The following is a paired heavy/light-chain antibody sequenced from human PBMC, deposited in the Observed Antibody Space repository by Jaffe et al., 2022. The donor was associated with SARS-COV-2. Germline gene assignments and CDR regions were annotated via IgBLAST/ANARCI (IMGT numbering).Heavy chain of an antibody. Sequence: EVQLLESGGGLVQPGGSLRLSCAASGFTFSTYAMGWVRQAPGKGLEWVSSISGSDGSTYYADSVKGRFTISRDNSKNTLYVQMNSLRGEDTAVYYCAKVPIAVAHPLYAFDIWGQGTMVTVSS. CDR2: ISGSDGST. J-gene: IGHJ3*02. CDR3: AKVPIAVAHPLYAFDI. D-gene: IGHD6-19*01. CDR1: GFTFSTYA. V-gene: IGHV3-23*01.
Light chain of an antibody. CDR2: GAS. CDR1: QSVGSN. Sequence: EIVMTQSPATLSVSPGERATLSCRASQSVGSNLAWYQQRPGQAPRLLIYGASIRATGIPARFSGSGSGTEFTLTISSLQSEDFAVYFCQQYSNWLTFGGGTKVEIK. CDR3: QQYSNWLT. V-gene: IGKV3-15*01. J-gene: IGKJ4*01.